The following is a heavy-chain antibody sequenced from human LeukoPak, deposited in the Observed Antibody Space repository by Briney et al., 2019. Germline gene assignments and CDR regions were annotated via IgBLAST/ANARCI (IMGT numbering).Heavy chain of an antibody. CDR3: ARGGRRTSNRNTWFDP. Sequence: SVKVSCKASGGTFSSYAISWVRQAPGQGLEWMGGIIPIFGTANYAQKFQGRVTITTDESTSTAYMELSSLRSEDTAVYYCARGGRRTSNRNTWFDPWGRGTLVTVSS. D-gene: IGHD4-11*01. V-gene: IGHV1-69*05. CDR1: GGTFSSYA. J-gene: IGHJ5*02. CDR2: IIPIFGTA.